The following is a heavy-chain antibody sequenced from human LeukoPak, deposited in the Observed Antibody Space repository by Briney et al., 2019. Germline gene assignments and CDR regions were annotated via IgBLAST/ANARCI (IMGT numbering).Heavy chain of an antibody. Sequence: ASVKVSCKVSGYTLTELSMHWVRQAPGKGLEWMGGFDPEDGETIYAQKFQGRVTMTTDTSTSTAYMELRSLRSDDTAVYYCAKDPQYFQHWGQGTLVTVSS. V-gene: IGHV1-24*01. J-gene: IGHJ1*01. CDR2: FDPEDGET. CDR1: GYTLTELS. CDR3: AKDPQYFQH.